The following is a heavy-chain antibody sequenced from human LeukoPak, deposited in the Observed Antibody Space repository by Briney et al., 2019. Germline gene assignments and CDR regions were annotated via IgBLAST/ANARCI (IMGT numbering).Heavy chain of an antibody. V-gene: IGHV3-21*01. CDR1: GFTFTNYR. D-gene: IGHD4-17*01. CDR3: ARENGDYADAFDI. Sequence: GGSLRLSCAASGFTFTNYRMTWVRQAPGKGLEWVSSISSTSGYTFYADSVQGRFTISRDNAKSSLYLQMNSLRAEDTAVYYCARENGDYADAFDIWGQGTMVTVSS. J-gene: IGHJ3*02. CDR2: ISSTSGYT.